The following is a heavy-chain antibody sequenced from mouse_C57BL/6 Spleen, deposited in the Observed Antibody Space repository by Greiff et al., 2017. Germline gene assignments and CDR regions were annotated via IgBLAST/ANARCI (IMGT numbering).Heavy chain of an antibody. Sequence: VQLQQPGAELVKPGASVKLSCKASGYTFTSYWMQWVKQRPGQGLEWIGEIDPSDSYTNYNQKFKGKATLTVDTSSSTAYMQLSSLTSEDSAVYYCARRPGGFFFDYWGQGTTLTVSS. J-gene: IGHJ2*01. CDR2: IDPSDSYT. CDR3: ARRPGGFFFDY. CDR1: GYTFTSYW. D-gene: IGHD1-1*02. V-gene: IGHV1-50*01.